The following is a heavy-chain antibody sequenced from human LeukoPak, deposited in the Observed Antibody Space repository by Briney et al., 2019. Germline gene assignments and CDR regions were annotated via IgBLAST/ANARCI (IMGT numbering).Heavy chain of an antibody. CDR3: ATSRTVYYFDY. D-gene: IGHD4-11*01. CDR2: ISGSGGST. V-gene: IGHV3-23*01. CDR1: GFAFSSYA. Sequence: GGSLRLSCAASGFAFSSYAMSWVRQAPGKGLEWVSAISGSGGSTYYADSVKGRFTISRDNSKNTLYLQMNSLRAEDTAVYYCATSRTVYYFDYWGQGTLVTVSS. J-gene: IGHJ4*02.